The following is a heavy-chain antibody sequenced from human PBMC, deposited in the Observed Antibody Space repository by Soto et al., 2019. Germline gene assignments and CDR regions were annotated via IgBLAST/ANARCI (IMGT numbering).Heavy chain of an antibody. V-gene: IGHV4-39*01. CDR1: GGSISSSSYY. CDR3: ARHQAGGRNYGYVWGSYRYTPLDFDY. D-gene: IGHD3-16*02. Sequence: PSETLSLTCTVSGGSISSSSYYWGWIRQPPGKGLEWIGSIYYSGSTYYNPSLKSRVTISVDTSKNQFSLKLSSVTAADTAVYYCARHQAGGRNYGYVWGSYRYTPLDFDYWGQGTLVAVSS. J-gene: IGHJ4*02. CDR2: IYYSGST.